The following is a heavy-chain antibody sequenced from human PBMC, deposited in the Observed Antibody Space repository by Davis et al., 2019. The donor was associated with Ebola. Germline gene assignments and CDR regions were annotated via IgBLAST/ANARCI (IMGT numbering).Heavy chain of an antibody. CDR3: TSSYASSSGDY. CDR2: IRSKANSYAT. CDR1: GFTFSGSA. Sequence: GGSLRLSCAASGFTFSGSAMHWVRQASGKGLEWVGRIRSKANSYATAYAASVKGRFTISRDDSKNTAYLQTNSLKTEDTAVYYCTSSYASSSGDYWGQGTLVTVSS. D-gene: IGHD6-6*01. J-gene: IGHJ4*02. V-gene: IGHV3-73*01.